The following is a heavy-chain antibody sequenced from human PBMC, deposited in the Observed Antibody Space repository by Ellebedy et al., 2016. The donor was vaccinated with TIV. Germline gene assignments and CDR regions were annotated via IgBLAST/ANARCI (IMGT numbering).Heavy chain of an antibody. D-gene: IGHD1-7*01. CDR1: GGTFSSYA. Sequence: AASVKVSCKASGGTFSSYAISWVRQAPGQGREWMGGIIPIFGTANYAQKFQGRVTITADESTSTAYMELSSLRSEDTAVYYCASGARKLDFDYWGQGTLVTVSS. CDR3: ASGARKLDFDY. V-gene: IGHV1-69*13. J-gene: IGHJ4*02. CDR2: IIPIFGTA.